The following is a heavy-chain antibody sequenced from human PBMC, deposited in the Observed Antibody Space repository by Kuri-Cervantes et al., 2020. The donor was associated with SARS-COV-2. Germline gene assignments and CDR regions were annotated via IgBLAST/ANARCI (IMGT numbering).Heavy chain of an antibody. J-gene: IGHJ4*02. CDR3: ARATPYYHDSSGYKGYFDY. CDR1: GFTFSSYG. V-gene: IGHV3-33*01. Sequence: LSLTCAASGFTFSSYGMHWVRQAPGKGLEWVAVIWYDGSNKYYADSVKGRFTISRDNSKNTLYLQMNSLRAEDTAVYYCARATPYYHDSSGYKGYFDYWGQGTLVTVSS. CDR2: IWYDGSNK. D-gene: IGHD3-22*01.